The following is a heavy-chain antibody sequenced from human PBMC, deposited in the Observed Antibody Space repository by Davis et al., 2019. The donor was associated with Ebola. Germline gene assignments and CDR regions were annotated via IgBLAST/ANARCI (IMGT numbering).Heavy chain of an antibody. CDR3: ACAPEDSSGYDWSY. D-gene: IGHD5-12*01. CDR1: GGSISSSSYY. J-gene: IGHJ4*02. Sequence: PSETLSLTCTVSGGSISSSSYYWGWIRQPPGKGLEWIGSIYYSGSTYYNPSLKSRVTISVDTSKNQFSLKLSSVTAADTAVYYCACAPEDSSGYDWSYWGQGTLVTVSS. CDR2: IYYSGST. V-gene: IGHV4-39*07.